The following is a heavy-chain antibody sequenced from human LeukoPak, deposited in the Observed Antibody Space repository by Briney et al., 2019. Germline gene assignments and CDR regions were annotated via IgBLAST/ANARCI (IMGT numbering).Heavy chain of an antibody. Sequence: GGSLRLSCAASGFTFTGYPMHWVRQPPGKGLEWVAFIRYDGSNEYYADSVKGRFTISRDNSKNTLFLQMNSLRTEDTAVYYCARRGYDILTGYLPQYYFDYWGQGALVTVSS. CDR3: ARRGYDILTGYLPQYYFDY. J-gene: IGHJ4*02. CDR1: GFTFTGYP. CDR2: IRYDGSNE. D-gene: IGHD3-9*01. V-gene: IGHV3-30*02.